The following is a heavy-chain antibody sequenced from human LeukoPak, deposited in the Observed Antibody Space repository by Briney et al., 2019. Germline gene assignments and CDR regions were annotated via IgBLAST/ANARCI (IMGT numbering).Heavy chain of an antibody. CDR3: AKPSVDVYRDPYYFDA. V-gene: IGHV3-23*01. J-gene: IGHJ4*02. D-gene: IGHD4-17*01. CDR2: ITGGGEST. CDR1: GFTFSEYA. Sequence: GGSLRLSCAASGFTFSEYAMNWVRQAPGKGLVWVSHITGGGESTDFADSVKGRFTMSRDNSKNTLYLQMSSLRAEDTAVYYCAKPSVDVYRDPYYFDAWGQGSQVTVSS.